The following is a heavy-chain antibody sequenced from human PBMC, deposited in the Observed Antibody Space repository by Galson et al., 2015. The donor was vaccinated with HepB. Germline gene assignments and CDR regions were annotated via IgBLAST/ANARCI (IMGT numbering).Heavy chain of an antibody. CDR3: ARAAFWAISSWSVSAFDI. J-gene: IGHJ3*02. CDR1: GFTFSAHY. V-gene: IGHV3-21*01. CDR2: ISSSSSYI. D-gene: IGHD6-13*01. Sequence: SLRLSCAASGFTFSAHYMDWVRQAPGKGLEWVSSISSSSSYIYYADSVKGRFTISRDNAKNSLYLQMNSLRAEDTAVYYCARAAFWAISSWSVSAFDIWGQGTMVTVSS.